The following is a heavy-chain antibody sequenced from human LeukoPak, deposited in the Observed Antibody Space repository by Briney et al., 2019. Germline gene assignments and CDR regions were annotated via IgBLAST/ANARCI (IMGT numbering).Heavy chain of an antibody. CDR3: ARTVDTAMVRFDP. D-gene: IGHD5-18*01. V-gene: IGHV4-61*02. Sequence: SETLSLTCTVSGGSISSGSYYWSWIRQPAGKGLEWIGRIYTSGSTNYNPSLKSRVTISVDTSKNQFSLKLSSVTAADTAVYYCARTVDTAMVRFDPWGQGTLVTVSS. CDR2: IYTSGST. J-gene: IGHJ5*02. CDR1: GGSISSGSYY.